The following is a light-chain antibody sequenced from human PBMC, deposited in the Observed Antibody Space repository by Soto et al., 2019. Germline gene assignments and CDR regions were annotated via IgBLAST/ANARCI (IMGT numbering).Light chain of an antibody. Sequence: QSVLTQPASVSGSPGQSITISCTGTSSDVGSYNLVSWYQQYPGKAPKLMIYEDSKRPSRVSDRFSGSKSDNTASLTISGLQAEDEADYYCSSYAGSRTLVFGGGTKLTVL. J-gene: IGLJ2*01. CDR1: SSDVGSYNL. V-gene: IGLV2-23*01. CDR2: EDS. CDR3: SSYAGSRTLV.